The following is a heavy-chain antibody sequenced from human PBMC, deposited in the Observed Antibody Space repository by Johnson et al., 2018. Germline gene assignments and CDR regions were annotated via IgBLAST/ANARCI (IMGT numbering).Heavy chain of an antibody. CDR1: GFTFSGST. V-gene: IGHV3-73*01. J-gene: IGHJ6*02. CDR3: ARGSNTGYYFGVDV. Sequence: VRLVQAGGGLVQPGGSLKLSCAASGFTFSGSTIHWVRQASGIGLEWVGRIRSKANNYATAFAASLKGRVSMSRDDSKNTAYMQMNSLKTEDTAVYYCARGSNTGYYFGVDVWGQVTTVTVSS. CDR2: IRSKANNYAT. D-gene: IGHD1/OR15-1a*01.